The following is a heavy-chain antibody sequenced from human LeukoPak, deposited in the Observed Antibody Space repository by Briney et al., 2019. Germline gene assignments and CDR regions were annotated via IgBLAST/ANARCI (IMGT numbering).Heavy chain of an antibody. CDR3: ARGRGLGYFDY. Sequence: PGGSLRLSCAASRFTFSSYAMSWVRPARGRGVEGVSVSSGRGGRPYYADSLRGRLRLSRENSQKTQYIQMKNQRDEDTGGDYCARGRGLGYFDYWGQGTLVTVSS. J-gene: IGHJ4*02. V-gene: IGHV3-23*01. CDR2: SSGRGGRP. D-gene: IGHD6-13*01. CDR1: RFTFSSYA.